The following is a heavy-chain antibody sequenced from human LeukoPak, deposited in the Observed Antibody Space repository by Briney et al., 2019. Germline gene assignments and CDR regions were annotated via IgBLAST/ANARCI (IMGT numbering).Heavy chain of an antibody. CDR3: ARDKRSPSIAVAGTGDY. J-gene: IGHJ4*02. Sequence: GGSLRLSCAASGFTFSNAWMSWVRQAPGKGLEWVSYITSSSSTIYYADSVKGRFTISRDNAKNSLYLQMNSLRAEDTAVYYCARDKRSPSIAVAGTGDYWGQGTLVTVSS. CDR1: GFTFSNAW. CDR2: ITSSSSTI. D-gene: IGHD6-19*01. V-gene: IGHV3-48*04.